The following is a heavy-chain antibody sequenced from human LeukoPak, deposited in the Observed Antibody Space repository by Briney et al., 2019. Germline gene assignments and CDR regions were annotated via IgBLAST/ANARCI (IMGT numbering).Heavy chain of an antibody. Sequence: SETLSLTCTASGGSISSSSYYWGWIRQPPGKGLEWIGSIYYSGSTNYNPSLKSRVTISVDTSKNQFSLKLSSVTAADTAVYYCARDSRYDSTFDYWGQGTLVTVSS. D-gene: IGHD3-22*01. CDR2: IYYSGST. CDR3: ARDSRYDSTFDY. CDR1: GGSISSSSYY. V-gene: IGHV4-39*07. J-gene: IGHJ4*02.